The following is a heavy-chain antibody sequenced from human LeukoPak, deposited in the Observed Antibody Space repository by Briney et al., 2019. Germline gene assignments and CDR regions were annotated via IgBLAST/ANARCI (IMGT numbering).Heavy chain of an antibody. CDR2: IRSKAYGGTT. Sequence: GGSLRLSCTASGFTFGDYAMSWVRQAPGKGLEWVGFIRSKAYGGTTEYAASVKGRFTISRDDSKSIAYLRMNSLKTEDTAVYYCTRVDGLDYGDYSFDYWGQGTLVTVSS. CDR3: TRVDGLDYGDYSFDY. D-gene: IGHD4-17*01. V-gene: IGHV3-49*04. CDR1: GFTFGDYA. J-gene: IGHJ4*02.